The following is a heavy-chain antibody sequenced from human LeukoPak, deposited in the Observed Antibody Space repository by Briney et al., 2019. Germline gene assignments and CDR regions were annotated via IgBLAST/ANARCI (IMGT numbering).Heavy chain of an antibody. V-gene: IGHV4-39*01. J-gene: IGHJ4*02. CDR2: NSGST. D-gene: IGHD3-22*01. CDR1: GGSISSSSYY. Sequence: SETLSLTCPVSGGSISSSSYYWGWIRQPPGKGLEWIGSNSGSTYYNPSLKSRVTISVDTSKNQFSLNLSSVTAADTAVYYCARLYYDSSGYYQICYFDYWGQGTLVAVSS. CDR3: ARLYYDSSGYYQICYFDY.